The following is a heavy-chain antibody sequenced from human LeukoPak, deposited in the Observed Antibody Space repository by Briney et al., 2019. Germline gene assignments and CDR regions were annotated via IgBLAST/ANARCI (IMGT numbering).Heavy chain of an antibody. CDR2: INPNSGGT. CDR1: GYTFTGYY. J-gene: IGHJ6*02. D-gene: IGHD6-19*01. V-gene: IGHV1-2*06. Sequence: ASVKVSCKASGYTFTGYYMHWVRQAPGQGLEWMGRINPNSGGTNYAQKFQGRVTMTRDTSISTAYMELSRLRSDDTAVYYCARAWVVPNYYYYYYGMDVWGQGTTVTVSS. CDR3: ARAWVVPNYYYYYYGMDV.